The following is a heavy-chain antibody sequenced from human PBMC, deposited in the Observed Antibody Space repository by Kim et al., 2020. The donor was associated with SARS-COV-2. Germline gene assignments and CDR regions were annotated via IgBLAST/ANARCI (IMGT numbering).Heavy chain of an antibody. Sequence: GGSLRLSCAASGFTFSNAWMSWVRQAPGKGLEWVGRIKSKTDGGTTDYAAPVKGRFTISRDDSKNTLYLQMNSLKTEDTAVYYCTTGIGYYDILTGYYPDLLYFDYWGEGTLVTVSS. V-gene: IGHV3-15*01. CDR1: GFTFSNAW. CDR2: IKSKTDGGTT. J-gene: IGHJ4*02. CDR3: TTGIGYYDILTGYYPDLLYFDY. D-gene: IGHD3-9*01.